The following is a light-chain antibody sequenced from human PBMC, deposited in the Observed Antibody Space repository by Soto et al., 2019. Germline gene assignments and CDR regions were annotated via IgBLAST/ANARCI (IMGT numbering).Light chain of an antibody. CDR3: QQYSSYSRT. Sequence: DIQMTQSPSTLSASVGDRATITCRASQSISSWSAWYQQKPGKAPELLIYDASSLESGVPSRFSGSGSGTEFTLTISSLQPDDFATYYCQQYSSYSRTFGQGTKVEIK. CDR1: QSISSW. CDR2: DAS. J-gene: IGKJ1*01. V-gene: IGKV1-5*01.